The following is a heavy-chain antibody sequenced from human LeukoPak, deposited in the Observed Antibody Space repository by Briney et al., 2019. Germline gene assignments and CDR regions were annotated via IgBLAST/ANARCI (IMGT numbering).Heavy chain of an antibody. CDR2: IMPLFGTA. J-gene: IGHJ5*02. V-gene: IGHV1-69*05. Sequence: SVKVSCKTSGGTFNNSAISWVRQAPGQGLEWLGGIMPLFGTAVYAQKFQGRVTITKDESTRTVYLELTSLTSDGTAVYYCARDVHGDYGSGWFDPWGQGTLVSVSS. D-gene: IGHD4-17*01. CDR1: GGTFNNSA. CDR3: ARDVHGDYGSGWFDP.